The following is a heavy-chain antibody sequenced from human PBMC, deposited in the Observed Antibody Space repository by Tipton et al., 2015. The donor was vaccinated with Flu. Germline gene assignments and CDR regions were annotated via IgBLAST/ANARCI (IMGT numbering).Heavy chain of an antibody. J-gene: IGHJ3*02. V-gene: IGHV5-51*03. CDR3: AASVGAYAFDI. CDR2: IYPGDSNT. CDR1: GYSFSTFW. Sequence: QLVQSGVEVKKPGESLKISCRASGYSFSTFWIGWVRQMPGKGLEWMGMIYPGDSNTKYSLSFQGQVTISVDKSMSTAYLQWHSLKASDTAMYFCAASVGAYAFDIWGQGTVVTVSS. D-gene: IGHD1-26*01.